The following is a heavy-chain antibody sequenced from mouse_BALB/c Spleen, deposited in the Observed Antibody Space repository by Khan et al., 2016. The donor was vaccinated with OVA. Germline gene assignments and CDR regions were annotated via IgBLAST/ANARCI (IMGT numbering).Heavy chain of an antibody. J-gene: IGHJ3*01. V-gene: IGHV3-8*02. CDR2: IIYTGYT. Sequence: EVQLQESGPSLVKPSQTLSLTCSVTGDSITTGYWNWIRKFPGNKLEYMGYIIYTGYTYYNPSLKSRISITRHTSNNQYYLQLNSLTDEDTATDYCARSTYRYAFVYWGQGTLVTVSA. CDR1: GDSITTGY. D-gene: IGHD2-14*01. CDR3: ARSTYRYAFVY.